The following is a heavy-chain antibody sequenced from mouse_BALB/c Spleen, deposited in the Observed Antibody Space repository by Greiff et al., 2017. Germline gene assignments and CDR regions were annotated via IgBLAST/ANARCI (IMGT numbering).Heavy chain of an antibody. CDR3: TREGGYAMDY. CDR2: IRLKSNNYAT. CDR1: GFTFSNYW. V-gene: IGHV6-6*02. J-gene: IGHJ4*01. Sequence: EVQGVESGGGLVQPGGSMKLSCVASGFTFSNYWMNWVRQSPEKGLEWVAEIRLKSNNYATHYAESVKGRFTISRDDSKSSVYLQMNNLRAEDTGIYYCTREGGYAMDYWGQGTSVTVSS.